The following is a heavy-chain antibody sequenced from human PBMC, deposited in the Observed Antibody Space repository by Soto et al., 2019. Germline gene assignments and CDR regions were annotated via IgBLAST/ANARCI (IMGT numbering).Heavy chain of an antibody. CDR3: AKVAMEGGSYYFDY. V-gene: IGHV3-30*18. CDR1: GFTFSSYG. Sequence: QVQLVESGGGVVQPGRSLRLSCAASGFTFSSYGMHWVRQAPGKGLEWVAVISYDGSNKYYADSVKGRFTISRDNSKNTLYLQMNSLRAEDTDVYYCAKVAMEGGSYYFDYWGQGTLVTVSS. J-gene: IGHJ4*02. D-gene: IGHD1-26*01. CDR2: ISYDGSNK.